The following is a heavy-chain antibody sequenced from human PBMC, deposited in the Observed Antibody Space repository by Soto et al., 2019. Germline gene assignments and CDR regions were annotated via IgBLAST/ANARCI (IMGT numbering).Heavy chain of an antibody. CDR2: IYYSGST. CDR3: ARSFGVVTKFDY. J-gene: IGHJ4*02. Sequence: SETLSLTCTVSGGSISSGGYYWCWIRQHPGKGLEWIGYIYYSGSTYYNPSLKSRVTISVDTSKNQFSLKLSSVTAADTAVYYCARSFGVVTKFDYWGQGXLVTVYS. CDR1: GGSISSGGYY. V-gene: IGHV4-31*03. D-gene: IGHD3-3*01.